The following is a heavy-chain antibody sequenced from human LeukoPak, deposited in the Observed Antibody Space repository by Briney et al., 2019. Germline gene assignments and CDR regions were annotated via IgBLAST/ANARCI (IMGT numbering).Heavy chain of an antibody. J-gene: IGHJ4*02. CDR2: IYPGASDT. CDR3: ARHKYYFDDSGYYFND. CDR1: GSSFTTYW. Sequence: GESLKISCKGSGSSFTTYWIGWVRQLPGKGLEWMGVIYPGASDTKYNPSFQGQVTISADKSITTAYLQWSSLKASDTAMYYCARHKYYFDDSGYYFNDWGQGTLVTVST. V-gene: IGHV5-51*01. D-gene: IGHD3-22*01.